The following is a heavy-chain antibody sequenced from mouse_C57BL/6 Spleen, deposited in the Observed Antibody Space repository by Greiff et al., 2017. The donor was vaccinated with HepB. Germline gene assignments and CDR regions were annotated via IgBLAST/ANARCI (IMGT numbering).Heavy chain of an antibody. CDR1: GYTFTSYW. Sequence: QVQLQQPGAELVKPGASVQMSCQASGYTFTSYWITWVKQRPGQGLEWIGDIYPGSGSTTYHEKFKSKATLTVDTSSSTAYMQLSSLTSEDSAVYYGARKVPEDYDGYFDYWGQGTTLTVAS. V-gene: IGHV1-55*01. CDR3: ARKVPEDYDGYFDY. D-gene: IGHD2-4*01. J-gene: IGHJ2*01. CDR2: IYPGSGST.